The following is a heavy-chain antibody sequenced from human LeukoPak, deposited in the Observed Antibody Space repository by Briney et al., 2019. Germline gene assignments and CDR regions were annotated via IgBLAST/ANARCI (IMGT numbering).Heavy chain of an antibody. CDR1: GFIFSTYS. V-gene: IGHV3-21*01. D-gene: IGHD5-18*01. CDR2: ISSSSSYI. CDR3: ARMGSPRRLWWFDP. Sequence: PGGSLRLSCAASGFIFSTYSMNWVRQAPGKGLEWVSSISSSSSYIYYADSVKGRFTISRDNAKNSLYLQMNSLRAEDTAVYYCARMGSPRRLWWFDPWGQGTLVTVSS. J-gene: IGHJ5*02.